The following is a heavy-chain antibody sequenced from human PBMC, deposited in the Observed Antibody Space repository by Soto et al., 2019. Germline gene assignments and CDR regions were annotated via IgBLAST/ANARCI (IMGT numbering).Heavy chain of an antibody. CDR2: IYSDGST. CDR3: VIDWFVAAAGTLDY. Sequence: GGSLRLSSAAYGFTVSSSYMNWVRQAPGKGLEWASVIYSDGSTYYADSVKGRFTISRDTSKNTLYLQMNSLRAEDTAVYYCVIDWFVAAAGTLDYCRYGALV. V-gene: IGHV3-66*01. J-gene: IGHJ4*01. CDR1: GFTVSSSY. D-gene: IGHD6-13*01.